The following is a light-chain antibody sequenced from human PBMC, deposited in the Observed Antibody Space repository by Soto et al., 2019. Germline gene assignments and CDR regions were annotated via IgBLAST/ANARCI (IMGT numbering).Light chain of an antibody. CDR3: QQRSNLPPT. J-gene: IGKJ4*01. Sequence: EIVLTQSPATLSLSPVERATLSCRASQSVSSYLAWYQQKPGQAPRLLIYDASNRATGIPARFSGSGSGTDFTLTISSLEPEDFAVYYCQQRSNLPPTFGGGTKVEIK. CDR1: QSVSSY. V-gene: IGKV3-11*01. CDR2: DAS.